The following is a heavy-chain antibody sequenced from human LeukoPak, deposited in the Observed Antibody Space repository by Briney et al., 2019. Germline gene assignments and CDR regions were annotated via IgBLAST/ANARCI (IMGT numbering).Heavy chain of an antibody. Sequence: ASVKVSCKASGYTFTSYAMHWVRQAPGQRLEWVGWINAGNGNTKYSQKFQGRVTITRDTSASTAYMELSSLRSEDTAVYYCAVGYCSSTSCSFPFDYWGQGTLVTVSS. CDR2: INAGNGNT. V-gene: IGHV1-3*01. CDR3: AVGYCSSTSCSFPFDY. D-gene: IGHD2-2*01. CDR1: GYTFTSYA. J-gene: IGHJ4*02.